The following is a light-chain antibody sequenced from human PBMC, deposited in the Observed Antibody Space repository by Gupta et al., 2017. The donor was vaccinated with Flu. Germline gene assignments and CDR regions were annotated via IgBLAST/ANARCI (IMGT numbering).Light chain of an antibody. CDR2: DND. CDR3: STWSSGLGSWV. J-gene: IGLJ3*02. Sequence: QSVLTQPPSVSAAPGQKVTISCSGSSSNIGNNYVSWYRQLPGAAPKLLIYDNDKRPSGIPDRISGSKSYTSATLGITDLQTGDEADYYCSTWSSGLGSWVFGGGTKLTVL. V-gene: IGLV1-51*01. CDR1: SSNIGNNY.